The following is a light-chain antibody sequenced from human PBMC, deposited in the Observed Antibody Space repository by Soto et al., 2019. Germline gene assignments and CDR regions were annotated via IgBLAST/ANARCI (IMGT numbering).Light chain of an antibody. Sequence: EIVLTQSPGTLSLSPGERATLSCRASHSVSSSYLAWYQQKPGQAPRLLIYGASSRATGIPDRFSGSGSGTDFTLTISRLEPEDFAVYYCQQYGSSPRTFGQETKVDIK. CDR3: QQYGSSPRT. J-gene: IGKJ1*01. CDR2: GAS. CDR1: HSVSSSY. V-gene: IGKV3-20*01.